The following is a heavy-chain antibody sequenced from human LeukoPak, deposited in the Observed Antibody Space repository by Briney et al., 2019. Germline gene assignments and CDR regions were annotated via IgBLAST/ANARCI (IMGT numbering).Heavy chain of an antibody. CDR1: GFTFSSYW. V-gene: IGHV3-7*01. CDR2: IKQDGSET. CDR3: ARYGLGDTFDI. D-gene: IGHD4-17*01. J-gene: IGHJ3*02. Sequence: GGSLRLSCAASGFTFSSYWMSWVRQAPGKGLEWMISIKQDGSETRYVDSVKGRFTIFRDNTKTSLFLHMNSLRAEDTAVYYCARYGLGDTFDIWGQGTVVTVSS.